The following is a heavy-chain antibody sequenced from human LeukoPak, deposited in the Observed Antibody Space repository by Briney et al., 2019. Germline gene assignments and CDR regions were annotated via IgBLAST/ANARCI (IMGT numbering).Heavy chain of an antibody. Sequence: SETLSLTCTVSGDSISSSGYYWSWIRQPPGKGLEWIGSIYHSGSTYYNPSLKSRVTISVDTSKNQFSLKLSSVTAADTAVYYCARGRTYYDYVWGSYHFDYWGQGTLVTVSS. CDR2: IYHSGST. D-gene: IGHD3-16*02. V-gene: IGHV4-39*07. CDR3: ARGRTYYDYVWGSYHFDY. CDR1: GDSISSSGYY. J-gene: IGHJ4*02.